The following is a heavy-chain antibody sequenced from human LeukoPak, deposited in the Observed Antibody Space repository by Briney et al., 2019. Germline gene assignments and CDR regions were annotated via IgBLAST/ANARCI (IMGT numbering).Heavy chain of an antibody. D-gene: IGHD3-10*01. Sequence: PSETLSLTCAVYGGSFSGYYWSWIRQPPGKGLEGIGEINHSGSTNYNPSLKSRVTISVDTSKNQFSLKLSSVTAADTAVYYCARASVLLWFGELLADFDYWGQGTLVTVSS. J-gene: IGHJ4*02. CDR3: ARASVLLWFGELLADFDY. CDR2: INHSGST. CDR1: GGSFSGYY. V-gene: IGHV4-34*01.